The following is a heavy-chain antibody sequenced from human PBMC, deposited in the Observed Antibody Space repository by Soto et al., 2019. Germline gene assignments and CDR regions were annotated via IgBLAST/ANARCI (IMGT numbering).Heavy chain of an antibody. V-gene: IGHV3-23*01. J-gene: IGHJ3*02. Sequence: PGGSLRLSCAVSGFICSSYDMSWVRQAPGKGLEWVSTILVGGSTHYEDSAKDRLTTSTDTTKNTAHLQKNSMTAGDTAFYYCGKATATSGGAFEICGQGTMVTVSS. D-gene: IGHD1-1*01. CDR1: GFICSSYD. CDR2: ILVGGST. CDR3: GKATATSGGAFEI.